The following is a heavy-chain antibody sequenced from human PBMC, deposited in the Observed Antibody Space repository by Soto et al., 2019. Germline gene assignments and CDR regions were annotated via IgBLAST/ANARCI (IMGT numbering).Heavy chain of an antibody. V-gene: IGHV3-30*18. CDR3: AKARVAAAVYAYFDY. CDR1: GFTFSSYG. D-gene: IGHD6-13*01. J-gene: IGHJ4*02. Sequence: PGGSLRLSCAASGFTFSSYGMHWVRQAPGKGLEWVAVISYDGSNKYYADSVKGRFTISRDNSKNTLYLQMNSLRAEDTAVYYWAKARVAAAVYAYFDYWGQGTLVTVSS. CDR2: ISYDGSNK.